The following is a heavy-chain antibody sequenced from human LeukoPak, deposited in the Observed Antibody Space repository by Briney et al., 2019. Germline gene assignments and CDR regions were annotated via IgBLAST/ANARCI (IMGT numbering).Heavy chain of an antibody. CDR3: ARELTDYYDSSGYYPPGY. J-gene: IGHJ4*02. Sequence: GSLRLSCAASGFTLSSYWMSWVRQAPGKGLEWVANIKQDGSEKYYVDSVKGRFTISRDNAKNSLYLQMNSLRAEDTAVYYCARELTDYYDSSGYYPPGYWGQGTLVTVSS. V-gene: IGHV3-7*01. CDR1: GFTLSSYW. CDR2: IKQDGSEK. D-gene: IGHD3-22*01.